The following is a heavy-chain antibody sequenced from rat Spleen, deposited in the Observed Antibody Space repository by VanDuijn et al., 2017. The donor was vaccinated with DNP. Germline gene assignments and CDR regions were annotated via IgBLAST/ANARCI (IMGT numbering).Heavy chain of an antibody. J-gene: IGHJ3*01. V-gene: IGHV3-1*01. CDR3: ATGGAGIWFAY. D-gene: IGHD4-2*01. Sequence: EVQLQESGPGLVQPSQSLSLTCSVTGYSITSSYRWDWIRKFPGNKLEWTGYISYSGSTSYNPSLKSRISITRDTSKNQFFLQLNSVTTEDTATYYCATGGAGIWFAYWGQGTLVTVSS. CDR1: GYSITSSY. CDR2: ISYSGST.